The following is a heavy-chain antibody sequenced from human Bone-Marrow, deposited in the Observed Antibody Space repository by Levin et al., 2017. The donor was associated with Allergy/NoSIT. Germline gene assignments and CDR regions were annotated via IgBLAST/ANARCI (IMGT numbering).Heavy chain of an antibody. Sequence: GESLKISCAASGFTFTSYAINWVRQSPGKGLEWVSAISGNGEKTYYTDSVKGRFTISKDMSKRTVYLQMSSLRAEDTAVYYCAKDRGGYFPFYYFDYWGQGTLVTVSS. CDR3: AKDRGGYFPFYYFDY. D-gene: IGHD2-21*01. J-gene: IGHJ4*02. CDR1: GFTFTSYA. V-gene: IGHV3-23*01. CDR2: ISGNGEKT.